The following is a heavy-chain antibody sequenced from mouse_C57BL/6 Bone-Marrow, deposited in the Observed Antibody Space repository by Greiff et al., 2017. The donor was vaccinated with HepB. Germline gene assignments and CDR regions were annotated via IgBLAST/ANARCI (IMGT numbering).Heavy chain of an antibody. D-gene: IGHD2-4*01. CDR2: ISSGSSTI. CDR3: ARPHYDYGGAMDY. CDR1: GFTFSDYG. Sequence: EVHLVESGGGLVKPGGSLKLSCAASGFTFSDYGMHWVRQAPEKGLEWVAYISSGSSTIYYADTVKGRFTISRDNAKNTLFLQMTSLRSEDTAMYYCARPHYDYGGAMDYWGQGTSVTVSS. V-gene: IGHV5-17*01. J-gene: IGHJ4*01.